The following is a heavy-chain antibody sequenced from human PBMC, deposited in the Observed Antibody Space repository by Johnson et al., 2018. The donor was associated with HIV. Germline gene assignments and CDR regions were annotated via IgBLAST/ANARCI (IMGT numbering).Heavy chain of an antibody. CDR3: ATRKDILTGYDAFDI. J-gene: IGHJ3*02. D-gene: IGHD3-9*01. Sequence: QVQLVESGGGVVQPGRSLRLACEASGFTFSNYAMHWVRQAPGKGLKWVTIISYDGSSRYYADSVKGRFTISRDNSKNTLYLQMNSLRPEDTALYYCATRKDILTGYDAFDIWGQGTMVTVSS. CDR2: ISYDGSSR. V-gene: IGHV3-30*01. CDR1: GFTFSNYA.